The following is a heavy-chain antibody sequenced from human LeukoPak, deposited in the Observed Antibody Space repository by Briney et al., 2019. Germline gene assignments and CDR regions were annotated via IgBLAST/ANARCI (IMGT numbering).Heavy chain of an antibody. D-gene: IGHD6-13*01. CDR1: GGSISSYY. CDR3: ARAGAIAGAGPAYYYYGMDV. J-gene: IGHJ6*02. V-gene: IGHV4-59*01. Sequence: SETLSLTCTVSGGSISSYYWSWIRQPPGKGLEWIGYIYYSGSTNYNPSLKSRVTIPVDTSKNQFSLKPSSVPAADTAGYHCARAGAIAGAGPAYYYYGMDVWGQGTTVTVSS. CDR2: IYYSGST.